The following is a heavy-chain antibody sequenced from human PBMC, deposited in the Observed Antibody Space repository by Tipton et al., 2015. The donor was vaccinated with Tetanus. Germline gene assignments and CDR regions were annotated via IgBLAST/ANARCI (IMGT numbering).Heavy chain of an antibody. Sequence: GLVKPSETLSLTCTVSGGSIRGGTFYWGWIRQPPGKGLEWIGSIYESGDTYYIPSLKSRVTISVDTSKYQFSLNLNSMAAADTGVYYCARHQSGYFTPFDYWGQGNLVTVSS. J-gene: IGHJ4*02. CDR3: ARHQSGYFTPFDY. CDR1: GGSIRGGTFY. V-gene: IGHV4-39*01. D-gene: IGHD3-3*01. CDR2: IYESGDT.